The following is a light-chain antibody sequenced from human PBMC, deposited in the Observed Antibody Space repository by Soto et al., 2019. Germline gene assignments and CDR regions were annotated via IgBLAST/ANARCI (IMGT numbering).Light chain of an antibody. V-gene: IGLV2-14*03. J-gene: IGLJ1*01. CDR1: GSDIGGFNF. Sequence: QSVLTQPASVSGSPGQSITISCTGTGSDIGGFNFVSWYQQHPGKAPKLIIYDVTNRPSGVSNRFSGSKSGNTVSLTISGLQADDEAAYHCGSYSGSTTLGYVFGTGTQLTVL. CDR3: GSYSGSTTLGYV. CDR2: DVT.